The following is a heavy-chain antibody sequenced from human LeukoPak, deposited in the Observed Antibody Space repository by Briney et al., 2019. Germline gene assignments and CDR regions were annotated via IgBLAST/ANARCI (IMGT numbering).Heavy chain of an antibody. CDR3: AKGYSNFDD. J-gene: IGHJ4*02. D-gene: IGHD3-10*01. CDR1: GYSITSGYY. CDR2: VNYSGRT. Sequence: SETLSLTCTVSGYSITSGYYWGWIRQPPGKGLEWIGSVNYSGRTYYNLSLKSRVTISVDTSKNQFSLKLSSVTAADTAVYYCAKGYSNFDDWGQGTLVTVSS. V-gene: IGHV4-38-2*02.